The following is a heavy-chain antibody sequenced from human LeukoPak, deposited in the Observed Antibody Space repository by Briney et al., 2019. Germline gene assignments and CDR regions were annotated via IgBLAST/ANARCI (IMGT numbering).Heavy chain of an antibody. CDR1: GFTFSSYS. J-gene: IGHJ5*02. CDR2: ISSSSSYI. V-gene: IGHV3-21*01. Sequence: GGSLRLSCAASGFTFSSYSMNWVRQAPGKGLEWVSSISSSSSYIYYADSVKGRFTISRDNAKNSLYLQMNSLRAEDTAVYYCARDVSGAVTTSVSWFDPWGQGTLVTVSS. D-gene: IGHD4-17*01. CDR3: ARDVSGAVTTSVSWFDP.